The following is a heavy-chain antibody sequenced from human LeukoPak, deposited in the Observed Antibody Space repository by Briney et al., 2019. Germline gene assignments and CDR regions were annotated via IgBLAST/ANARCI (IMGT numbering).Heavy chain of an antibody. CDR2: IWYDGSNK. V-gene: IGHV3-33*01. CDR3: ARDGYSISFLLSNWFDP. J-gene: IGHJ5*02. Sequence: GGSLRLSCAASGFTFSSYGMHWVRQAPGKGLEWVAVIWYDGSNKYYADSVKGRFTISRDNSKNTLYLQMNSLRAEDTAVYYCARDGYSISFLLSNWFDPWGQGTLVTVSS. CDR1: GFTFSSYG. D-gene: IGHD6-6*01.